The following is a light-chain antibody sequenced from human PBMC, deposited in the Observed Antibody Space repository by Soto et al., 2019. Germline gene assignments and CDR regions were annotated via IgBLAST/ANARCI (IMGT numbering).Light chain of an antibody. Sequence: QSSLTQPRSVSGSPGQSVTIACTGSSSDVGGYNYVSWYQQQPGKAPKLMIYDVAIRPSGVSNRFSGSKFGNTASLTISGLQAEDDADYYCCSYAGTYTFFVFGTGTKVTVL. CDR2: DVA. V-gene: IGLV2-11*01. CDR1: SSDVGGYNY. J-gene: IGLJ1*01. CDR3: CSYAGTYTFFV.